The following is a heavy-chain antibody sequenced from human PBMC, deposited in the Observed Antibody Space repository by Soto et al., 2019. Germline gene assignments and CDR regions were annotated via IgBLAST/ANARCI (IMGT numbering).Heavy chain of an antibody. V-gene: IGHV3-15*07. CDR1: GFPFSNAW. CDR3: TTDSRTTMPEVRFDY. CDR2: VKSKTDGGSA. J-gene: IGHJ4*01. D-gene: IGHD3-10*01. Sequence: PGGALRLSCAAPGFPFSNAWVNWVRPTPGAGLQWVGRVKSKTDGGSADYAAPVKGRFAVSRDDSKNIVYLQMNSVKIEDTGVYYCTTDSRTTMPEVRFDYWGHGTLVTVSS.